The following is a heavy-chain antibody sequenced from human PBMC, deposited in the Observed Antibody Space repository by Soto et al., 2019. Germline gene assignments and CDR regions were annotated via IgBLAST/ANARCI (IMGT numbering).Heavy chain of an antibody. V-gene: IGHV3-11*01. Sequence: QVQLVESGGGLVKPGGSLRLSCAASGFTFSDSYMTWIRQAPGKGLEWISYISGSGDTIYYADSVKCRFTVSRDNAKNSLYLQMNSLRAEDTAVYYCASDPYYYASEYWGQGTLVTVSS. CDR2: ISGSGDTI. J-gene: IGHJ4*02. CDR1: GFTFSDSY. D-gene: IGHD3-10*01. CDR3: ASDPYYYASEY.